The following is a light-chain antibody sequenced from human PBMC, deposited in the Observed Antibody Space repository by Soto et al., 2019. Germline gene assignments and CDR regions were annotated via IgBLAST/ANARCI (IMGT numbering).Light chain of an antibody. CDR1: QSISSW. J-gene: IGKJ1*01. CDR3: QQSYSTLWT. Sequence: DIQMTQSPSTLSASVGDRVTITCRASQSISSWLSWYQQEPGKPPKLLIYKASSLESGVPSRFGGSGSGTDFTLTISSLQPEDFATYYCQQSYSTLWTFGQGTKVDI. V-gene: IGKV1-5*03. CDR2: KAS.